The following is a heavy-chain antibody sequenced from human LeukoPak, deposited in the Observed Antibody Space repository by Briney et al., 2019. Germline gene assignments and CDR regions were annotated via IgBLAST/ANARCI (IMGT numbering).Heavy chain of an antibody. V-gene: IGHV3-15*01. CDR3: TTALGYCSSTSCYDTGYFDL. Sequence: GGSLRLSCAASGFTFSNAWMSWVRQAPGKGLEWVGRIKSKTDCGTTDYAAPVKGRFTISRDDSKNTLYLQMNSLKTEDTAVYYCTTALGYCSSTSCYDTGYFDLWSRGTLVTVSS. J-gene: IGHJ2*01. D-gene: IGHD2-2*01. CDR1: GFTFSNAW. CDR2: IKSKTDCGTT.